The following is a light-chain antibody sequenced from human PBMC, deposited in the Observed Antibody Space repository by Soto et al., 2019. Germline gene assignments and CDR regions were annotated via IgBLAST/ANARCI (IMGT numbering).Light chain of an antibody. V-gene: IGLV2-23*01. CDR1: SSDVGSDNL. CDR2: EGS. J-gene: IGLJ2*01. CDR3: CSYAGSSTTGV. Sequence: QSALTQPPSVSGSPGQTITISCTGTSSDVGSDNLVSWYQQHPGKAPKLMIYEGSKRPSGVSNRFSGSKSGNTASLTITGLQAEEDADYYCCSYAGSSTTGVFGGGTKLTVL.